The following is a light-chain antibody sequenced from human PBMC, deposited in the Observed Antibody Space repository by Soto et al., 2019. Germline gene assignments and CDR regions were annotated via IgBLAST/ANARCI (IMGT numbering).Light chain of an antibody. CDR3: QQRSNWPPMYT. CDR1: QSVSSY. J-gene: IGKJ2*01. CDR2: DAS. Sequence: DIVLTQSPATLSLSPGERATLSCRASQSVSSYLAWYQQRPGHVPRLLIYDASKRATGIPARFSASVSGTDFTLTISSLEPEDFAIYFCQQRSNWPPMYTFGQGTKLEIK. V-gene: IGKV3-11*01.